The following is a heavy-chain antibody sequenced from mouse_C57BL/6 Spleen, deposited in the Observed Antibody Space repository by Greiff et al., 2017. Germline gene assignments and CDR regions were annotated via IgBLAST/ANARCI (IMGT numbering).Heavy chain of an antibody. D-gene: IGHD1-1*01. Sequence: EVKLVESGGGLVQPGGSLSLSCAASGFTFTDYYMSWVRQPPGKALAWLGFIRNKANGYTTEYSASVKGRFTISRDNSQSILYLQMNALRAEDSATYYCARYYYGSSPWFAYWGQGTLVTVSA. V-gene: IGHV7-3*01. J-gene: IGHJ3*01. CDR1: GFTFTDYY. CDR2: IRNKANGYTT. CDR3: ARYYYGSSPWFAY.